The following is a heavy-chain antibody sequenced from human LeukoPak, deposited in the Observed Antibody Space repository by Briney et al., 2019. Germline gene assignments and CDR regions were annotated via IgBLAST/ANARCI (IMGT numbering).Heavy chain of an antibody. Sequence: GASVKVSCKASGYTFTGYYMHWVRQAPGQGLEWMGGIIPIFGTANYAQKFQGRVTITADESTSTAYMELSSLRSEDTAVYYCARSGPNDYGDYDWFDPWGQGTLVTVSS. CDR3: ARSGPNDYGDYDWFDP. V-gene: IGHV1-69*13. J-gene: IGHJ5*02. CDR2: IIPIFGTA. D-gene: IGHD4-17*01. CDR1: GYTFTGYY.